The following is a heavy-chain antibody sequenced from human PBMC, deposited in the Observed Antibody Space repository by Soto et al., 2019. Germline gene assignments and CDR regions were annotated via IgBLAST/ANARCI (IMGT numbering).Heavy chain of an antibody. CDR3: AGSVVVVDATCAFGI. D-gene: IGHD2-15*01. Sequence: QVQLVESGGGVVQPGRSLRLSCAASGFTFSSYGMHWVRQAPGKGLEWVAVISYDGSNKYYADSVKGRFTISRDNSKKTLYLQMTGLRAEDTAVYYCAGSVVVVDATCAFGIWGQGTIVTVSS. V-gene: IGHV3-30*03. CDR2: ISYDGSNK. J-gene: IGHJ3*02. CDR1: GFTFSSYG.